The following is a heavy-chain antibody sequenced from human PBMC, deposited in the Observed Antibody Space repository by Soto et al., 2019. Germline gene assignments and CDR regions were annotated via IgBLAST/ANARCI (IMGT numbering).Heavy chain of an antibody. V-gene: IGHV4-4*02. CDR1: NGSISSSNW. D-gene: IGHD6-19*01. CDR3: ARAVAGLDFDY. J-gene: IGHJ4*02. CDR2: IYHTGST. Sequence: VQLQESGPGLVKPSGTLSLTCAVSNGSISSSNWWNWVRQPPGMELEWIGEIYHTGSTNYNPSLKSRVTISVDKSTNQFSLRLNSVTAADTAVDYCARAVAGLDFDYWGQGTLVTVSS.